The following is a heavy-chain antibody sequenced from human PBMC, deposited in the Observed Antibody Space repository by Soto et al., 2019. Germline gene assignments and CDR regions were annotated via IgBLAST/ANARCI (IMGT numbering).Heavy chain of an antibody. CDR3: ARASTYYDFWGGKNWFDP. V-gene: IGHV5-51*01. CDR2: IYPGDSDT. CDR1: GYSFTSYW. D-gene: IGHD3-3*01. Sequence: GESLKISCKGSGYSFTSYWIGWVRQMPGKGLEWMGIIYPGDSDTRYSPSFQGQVTISADKSISTAYLQWSSLKASDTAMYYCARASTYYDFWGGKNWFDPWGQGTLVTVSS. J-gene: IGHJ5*02.